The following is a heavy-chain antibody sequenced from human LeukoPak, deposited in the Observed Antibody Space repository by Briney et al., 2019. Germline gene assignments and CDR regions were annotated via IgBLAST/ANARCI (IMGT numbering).Heavy chain of an antibody. CDR2: IRYDGSNK. V-gene: IGHV3-30*02. J-gene: IGHJ4*02. D-gene: IGHD3-3*01. CDR1: GFTFTSYG. Sequence: PGGSLRLSCAASGFTFTSYGTQWVRQAPSKGLEWVAFIRYDGSNKYYADSVKGRFTISRHNSQNTLYLQLNSLRPEDTAVYYCARDPTLFYVDYVGCWGQGTLVTVSS. CDR3: ARDPTLFYVDYVGC.